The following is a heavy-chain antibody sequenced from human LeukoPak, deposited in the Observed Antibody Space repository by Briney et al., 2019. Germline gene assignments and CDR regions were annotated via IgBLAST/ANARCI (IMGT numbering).Heavy chain of an antibody. V-gene: IGHV3-23*01. CDR2: ISGSGGDT. Sequence: GGSLRLSCTASGFTFNNYAIYWVRQAPGKGLEWVSGISGSGGDTYSADFVKGRFSIYRDNFRNTVYLQINSLTDDDTAVYYCAKTTAGYSSGRYPGWPADYWGPGTVVTVSS. CDR1: GFTFNNYA. J-gene: IGHJ4*02. CDR3: AKTTAGYSSGRYPGWPADY. D-gene: IGHD6-19*01.